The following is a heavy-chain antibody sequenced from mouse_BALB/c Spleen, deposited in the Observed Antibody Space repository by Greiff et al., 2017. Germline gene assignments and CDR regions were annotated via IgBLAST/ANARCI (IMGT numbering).Heavy chain of an antibody. CDR1: GFTFSSYW. J-gene: IGHJ3*01. CDR3: RAWFAY. V-gene: IGHV6-6*02. CDR2: IRLKSDNYAT. Sequence: EVMLVESGGGLVQPGGSMKLSCVASGFTFSSYWMSWVRQSPEKGLEWVAEIRLKSDNYATHYAESVKGKFTISRDDSKSRLYLQMNSLRAEDTGIYYCRAWFAYWGQGTLVTVSA.